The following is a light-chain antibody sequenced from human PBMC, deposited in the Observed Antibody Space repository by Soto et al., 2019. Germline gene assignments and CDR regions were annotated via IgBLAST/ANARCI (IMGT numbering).Light chain of an antibody. V-gene: IGKV3-20*01. J-gene: IGKJ1*01. CDR3: HQYGNFHRT. Sequence: DTVLTQSPGTLSLSPGEGATLSCRASQSVNSNYLAWYQQRPGQAPRLLIYAASSRATGIPDRFSGSGSGTDFTLTISRLEPEDFAVYYCHQYGNFHRTFGQGTKVEIK. CDR2: AAS. CDR1: QSVNSNY.